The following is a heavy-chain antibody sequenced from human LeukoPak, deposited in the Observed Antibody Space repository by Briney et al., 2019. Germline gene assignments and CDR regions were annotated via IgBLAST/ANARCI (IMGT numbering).Heavy chain of an antibody. J-gene: IGHJ4*02. V-gene: IGHV4-4*07. CDR1: GGSISSYY. D-gene: IGHD2-15*01. CDR3: ASNLVVAALNYFDY. CDR2: IYTSGNT. Sequence: PSETLSLTCTVSGGSISSYYWSWIRQPAGKGLEWIGRIYTSGNTNYNPSLKSRVTMSVDTSKNQFSLKLSSVTAADTAVYYCASNLVVAALNYFDYWGQGTLVTVSS.